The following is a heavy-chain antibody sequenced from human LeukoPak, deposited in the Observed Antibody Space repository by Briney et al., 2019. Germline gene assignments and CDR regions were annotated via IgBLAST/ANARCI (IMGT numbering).Heavy chain of an antibody. J-gene: IGHJ3*02. CDR1: GFTFNNYW. D-gene: IGHD1-26*01. CDR2: IKQDGSEK. CDR3: ARDSTYTGSFHDAFDI. V-gene: IGHV3-7*01. Sequence: GGSLRLSCAVSGFTFNNYWMNWVRQAPGKGLEWVANIKQDGSEKYYVDSVKGRFTISRDNAKNSLFLQMNSLRAEDTAVYYCARDSTYTGSFHDAFDIWGQGTMVIVSS.